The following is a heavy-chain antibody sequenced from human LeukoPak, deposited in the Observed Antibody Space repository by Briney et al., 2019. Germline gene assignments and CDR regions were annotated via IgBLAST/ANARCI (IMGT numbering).Heavy chain of an antibody. Sequence: GGSLRLSCAASGFTVSSNYMSWIRQAPGKGLEWVSVIYSGGSTYYADSVKGRFTISRDNSKNTLYLQMNSLRAEDTAVYYCASTRYLYSGYDTYYFDYWGQGTLVTVSS. D-gene: IGHD5-12*01. V-gene: IGHV3-53*01. CDR1: GFTVSSNY. CDR2: IYSGGST. J-gene: IGHJ4*02. CDR3: ASTRYLYSGYDTYYFDY.